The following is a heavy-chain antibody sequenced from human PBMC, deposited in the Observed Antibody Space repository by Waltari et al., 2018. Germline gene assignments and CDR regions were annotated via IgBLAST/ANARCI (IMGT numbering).Heavy chain of an antibody. CDR2: IYYSGST. CDR1: GGSISSYY. J-gene: IGHJ5*02. Sequence: QVQLQESGPGLVKPSETLSLTCTVSGGSISSYYWSWIRQPPGKGLEWIGYIYYSGSTNYNPSLKSRVTISVDTSKNQFSLKLSSVTAADTAVYYCAREISIAAAVMGLDPWGQGTLVTVSS. V-gene: IGHV4-59*01. D-gene: IGHD6-13*01. CDR3: AREISIAAAVMGLDP.